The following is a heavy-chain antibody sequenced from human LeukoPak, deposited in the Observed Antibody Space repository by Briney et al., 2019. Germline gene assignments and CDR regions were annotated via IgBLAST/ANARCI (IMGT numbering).Heavy chain of an antibody. CDR3: ARARVPYPAYGKVFDP. CDR2: INHSGST. Sequence: PSETLSPTCAVYGGSFSGYYWSWIRQPPGKGLEWIGEINHSGSTNYNPSLKSRVTISVDTSKNQFSLKLSSVTAADTAVYYCARARVPYPAYGKVFDPWGQGTLVTVSS. CDR1: GGSFSGYY. D-gene: IGHD4-17*01. V-gene: IGHV4-34*01. J-gene: IGHJ5*02.